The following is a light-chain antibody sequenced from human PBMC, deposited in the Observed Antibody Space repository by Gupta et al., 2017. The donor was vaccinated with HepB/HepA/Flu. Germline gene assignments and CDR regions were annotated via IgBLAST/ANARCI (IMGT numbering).Light chain of an antibody. Sequence: QSVLTQPPPVSGSPGQRVTISCTGSSSNIGAGYDVHWYQHLPGTAPKLLIYGNNDRPSGGPDRFSGSKSGTSASLAITGLQAEDEADYFCQSYDTSLSGFYVFGTGTKVTVL. CDR2: GNN. CDR3: QSYDTSLSGFYV. J-gene: IGLJ1*01. V-gene: IGLV1-40*01. CDR1: SSNIGAGYD.